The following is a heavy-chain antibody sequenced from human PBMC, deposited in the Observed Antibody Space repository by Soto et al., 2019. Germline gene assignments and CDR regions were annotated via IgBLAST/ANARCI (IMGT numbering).Heavy chain of an antibody. V-gene: IGHV5-10-1*01. CDR2: IDPSDSQT. Sequence: PGESLKISWKGSGYSFAGYWITWVRQKPGKGLAWIGRIDPSDSQTYYSPSFRGHVTISVTKSITTVFLQWSSLRASDTAMYYCARQIYDSDTGPNFQYYFDSWGQGTPVTVSS. J-gene: IGHJ4*02. CDR1: GYSFAGYW. CDR3: ARQIYDSDTGPNFQYYFDS. D-gene: IGHD3-22*01.